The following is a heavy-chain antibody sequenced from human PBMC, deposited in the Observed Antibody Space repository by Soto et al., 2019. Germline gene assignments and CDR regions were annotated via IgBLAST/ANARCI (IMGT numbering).Heavy chain of an antibody. J-gene: IGHJ4*02. CDR1: GFTFSSYA. V-gene: IGHV3-23*01. CDR2: ISGSGGST. D-gene: IGHD2-15*01. CDR3: AKDLQGWWPPFDS. Sequence: EVQLLESGGGLVQPGGSLRLSCAASGFTFSSYAMSWVRQAPGKGLEWVLVISGSGGSTYYADSVKGRFTISRDNSKNTPELEMNSLRGEDKAVYYWAKDLQGWWPPFDSWGQGTLVTVSS.